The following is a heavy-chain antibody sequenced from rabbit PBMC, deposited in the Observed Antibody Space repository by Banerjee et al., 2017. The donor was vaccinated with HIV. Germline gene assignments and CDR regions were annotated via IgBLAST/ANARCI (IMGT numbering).Heavy chain of an antibody. Sequence: QEQLKETGGGLVQPGESLKLSCKASGIDFSRNGISWVRQAPGKGLEWIACIDGGWSGSITYATWAKGRFTISETSSTTVTLQMTSLTAADTATYFCAREGPDAIDAFDLWGQGTLVTVS. CDR1: GIDFSRNG. J-gene: IGHJ3*01. V-gene: IGHV1S45*01. D-gene: IGHD3-1*01. CDR2: IDGGWSGSI. CDR3: AREGPDAIDAFDL.